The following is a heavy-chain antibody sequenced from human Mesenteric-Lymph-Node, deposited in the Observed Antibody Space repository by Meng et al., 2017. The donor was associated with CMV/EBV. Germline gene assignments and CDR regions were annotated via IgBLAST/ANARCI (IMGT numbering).Heavy chain of an antibody. D-gene: IGHD3-9*01. V-gene: IGHV3-9*01. CDR3: VKSSQYDSDWYLFDG. J-gene: IGHJ4*02. CDR1: GFTFDDYA. Sequence: GGSLRLSCAAAGFTFDDYAMHWVRQVPGKGLEWVSGISWNGGNTDYVDSVKGRFTISRDNAKKSLYLQMNSLRSEDTAFYYCVKSSQYDSDWYLFDGWGQGTLVTVSS. CDR2: ISWNGGNT.